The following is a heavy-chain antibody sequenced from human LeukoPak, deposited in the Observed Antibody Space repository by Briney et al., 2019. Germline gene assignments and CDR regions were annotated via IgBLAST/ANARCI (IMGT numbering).Heavy chain of an antibody. D-gene: IGHD2-15*01. CDR1: GGSTSRYY. Sequence: SETLSLTCTVSGGSTSRYYWSWIRQPAGKGLEWIGRIYPRGSTNDNPSLKTRVTMSVDTSKSQFSLKLTSVTAADTAVYYCARGRYCSADICSGGDAFDIWGQGTMVSVSS. J-gene: IGHJ3*02. CDR3: ARGRYCSADICSGGDAFDI. V-gene: IGHV4-4*07. CDR2: IYPRGST.